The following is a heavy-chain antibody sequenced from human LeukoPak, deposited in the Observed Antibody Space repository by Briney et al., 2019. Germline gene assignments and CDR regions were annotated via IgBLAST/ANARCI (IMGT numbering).Heavy chain of an antibody. J-gene: IGHJ6*03. D-gene: IGHD4-17*01. CDR3: AREYYGDSSTYYYYYYMDV. V-gene: IGHV1-8*01. CDR1: GYTFTSYD. Sequence: GASVKVSCKASGYTFTSYDINWVRQATGQGLEWMGWMNPNSGNTGYAQKFQGRVTMTRNTSISTAYMELSSLRSEDTAVYYCAREYYGDSSTYYYYYYMDVWGKGTTVTISS. CDR2: MNPNSGNT.